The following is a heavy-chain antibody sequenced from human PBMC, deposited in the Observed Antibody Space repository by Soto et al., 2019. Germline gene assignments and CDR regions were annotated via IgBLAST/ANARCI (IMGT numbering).Heavy chain of an antibody. CDR2: INAGNGNT. V-gene: IGHV1-3*01. D-gene: IGHD6-6*01. J-gene: IGHJ6*02. Sequence: ASVKVSCKASGYTFTSYAMHWVRQAPGQRLEWMGWINAGNGNTKYSQKFQGRVTITRDTSASTAYMELSSLRSEDTAVYYCARGPYSSSPGNYYYYGMDVWGQGTTVTVSS. CDR1: GYTFTSYA. CDR3: ARGPYSSSPGNYYYYGMDV.